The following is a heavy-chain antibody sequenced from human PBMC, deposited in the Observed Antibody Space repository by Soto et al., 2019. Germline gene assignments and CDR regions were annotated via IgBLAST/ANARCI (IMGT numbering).Heavy chain of an antibody. J-gene: IGHJ4*02. CDR1: GFTLSTFW. CDR2: IKEDGSEK. CDR3: ASYRTLGC. D-gene: IGHD1-26*01. V-gene: IGHV3-7*03. Sequence: EVQLVESGGGLVQPGGSLRLSCEASGFTLSTFWMSGVRQAPGKGLEWVASIKEDGSEKIYVDSVKGRFSISRDSAKNSLHLQMNNLRAEDAAIYYCASYRTLGCWGQGTPVTVSS.